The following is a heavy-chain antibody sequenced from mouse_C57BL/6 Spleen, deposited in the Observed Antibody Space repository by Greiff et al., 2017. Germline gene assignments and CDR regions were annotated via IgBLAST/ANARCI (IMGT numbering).Heavy chain of an antibody. J-gene: IGHJ1*03. Sequence: VQLKQSGAELVKPGASVKLSCTASGFNIKDSYMHWVKQRTEQGLEWIGRIDPEDGETKYAPKFQGKATIPADTSSNTAYLQLSSLTSEDTAVYYCARWSRYFDVWGTGTTVTVSS. CDR3: ARWSRYFDV. V-gene: IGHV14-2*01. CDR1: GFNIKDSY. CDR2: IDPEDGET.